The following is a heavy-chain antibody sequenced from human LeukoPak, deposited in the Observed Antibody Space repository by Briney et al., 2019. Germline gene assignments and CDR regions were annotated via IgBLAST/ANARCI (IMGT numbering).Heavy chain of an antibody. Sequence: GASVKVSCKASGYTFTSYYMHWGRQAPGHGLEWMGIINPSGGSTSYAQKFQGRVTMTRDTSTSTLYMELNSLRSADTAVYYWARASSQHAFDIWGQGTMVTVSS. D-gene: IGHD2-2*01. V-gene: IGHV1-46*01. CDR3: ARASSQHAFDI. CDR2: INPSGGST. CDR1: GYTFTSYY. J-gene: IGHJ3*02.